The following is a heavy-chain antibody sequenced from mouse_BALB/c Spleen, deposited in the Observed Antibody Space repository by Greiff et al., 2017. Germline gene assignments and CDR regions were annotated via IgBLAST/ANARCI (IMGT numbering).Heavy chain of an antibody. Sequence: QVQLQQSAAELARPGASVKMSCKASGYTFTSYTMHWVKQRPGQGLEWIGYINPSSGYTEYNQKFKDKTTLTADKSSSTAYMQLSSLTSEDSAVYYCARKDELGRDFDYWGQGTTLTVSS. CDR2: INPSSGYT. V-gene: IGHV1-4*02. J-gene: IGHJ2*01. CDR3: ARKDELGRDFDY. CDR1: GYTFTSYT. D-gene: IGHD4-1*01.